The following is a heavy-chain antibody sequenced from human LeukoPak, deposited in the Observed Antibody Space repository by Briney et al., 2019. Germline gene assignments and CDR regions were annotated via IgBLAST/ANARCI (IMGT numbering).Heavy chain of an antibody. D-gene: IGHD3-10*01. V-gene: IGHV1-2*06. Sequence: ASVKVSCKASGYTFTGYYMHWVRQAPGQRLEWMGRINPNSGGTNYAQKFQGRVTMTRDTSISTAYMELSRLRSDDTAVYYCARSSGSYRRMDYWGQGTLVTVSS. J-gene: IGHJ4*02. CDR3: ARSSGSYRRMDY. CDR2: INPNSGGT. CDR1: GYTFTGYY.